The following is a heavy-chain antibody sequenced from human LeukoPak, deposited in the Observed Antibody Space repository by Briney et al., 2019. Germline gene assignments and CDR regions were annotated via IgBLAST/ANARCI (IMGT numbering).Heavy chain of an antibody. J-gene: IGHJ4*02. CDR3: ARVYPPTDGTHDWLFPTGFDY. Sequence: PGGSLRLSCAASGFTFSSYCMSWLRQARGKGLEGVANIKQDGSERYYVDSVKGRFTISRDNAKNSLYLQMNRLRDEDTAVYYCARVYPPTDGTHDWLFPTGFDYRGQGTLVTVCS. V-gene: IGHV3-7*01. CDR2: IKQDGSER. CDR1: GFTFSSYC. D-gene: IGHD3-9*01.